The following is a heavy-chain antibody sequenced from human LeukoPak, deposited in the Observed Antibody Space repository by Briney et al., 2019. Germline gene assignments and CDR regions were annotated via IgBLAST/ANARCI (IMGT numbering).Heavy chain of an antibody. J-gene: IGHJ4*02. V-gene: IGHV1-46*01. CDR3: ARDADSSGWTSPYYFDN. D-gene: IGHD6-19*01. CDR1: GYTFTSYY. Sequence: ASVKVSCKASGYTFTSYYMHWVRQAPGQGLEWMGIINPSGGSTSYAQKFQGRVTMTRDTPTSTVYMELSSLRSEDTAVYYCARDADSSGWTSPYYFDNWGQGTLVTVSS. CDR2: INPSGGST.